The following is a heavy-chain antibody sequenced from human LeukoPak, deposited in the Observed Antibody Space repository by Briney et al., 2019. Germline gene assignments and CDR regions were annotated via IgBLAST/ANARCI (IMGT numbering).Heavy chain of an antibody. CDR2: ISSSGNTV. CDR3: AKTQYGYSYGPFDY. J-gene: IGHJ4*02. D-gene: IGHD5-18*01. Sequence: GGSLRLSCAASGFTFSDYYMSWIRQAPGKGLGWVSYISSSGNTVKYADSVKGRFTISRDNAKNSLYLQMNSLRAEDMALYYCAKTQYGYSYGPFDYWGQGTLVTVSS. V-gene: IGHV3-11*01. CDR1: GFTFSDYY.